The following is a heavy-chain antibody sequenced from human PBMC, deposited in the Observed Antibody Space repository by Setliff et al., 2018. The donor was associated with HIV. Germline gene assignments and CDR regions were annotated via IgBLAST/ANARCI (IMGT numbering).Heavy chain of an antibody. J-gene: IGHJ4*02. Sequence: GGSLRLSCAASGFTFSSHAMSWVRQAPGKGLEWLSGISANGISTYYADSVKGRLTISRDNAKNALYLFMHSLRAEDTAVYFCAPRSGLVGATPAAVDHWGQGTLVTVSS. CDR1: GFTFSSHA. V-gene: IGHV3-23*01. CDR2: ISANGIST. CDR3: APRSGLVGATPAAVDH. D-gene: IGHD1-26*01.